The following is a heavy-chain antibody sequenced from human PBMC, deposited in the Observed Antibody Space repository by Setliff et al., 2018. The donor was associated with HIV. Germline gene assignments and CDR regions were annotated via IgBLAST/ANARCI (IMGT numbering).Heavy chain of an antibody. CDR1: GFTFSRYG. Sequence: GGSLRLSCAGSGFTFSRYGMHWVRQAPGKGLEWVAVLSYDGSNKYYADSVKGRFTISRDNSKNTLYVQMNSLRPEDTAVYYCARGNQQLVFDYWGQGTPVTVSS. CDR2: LSYDGSNK. D-gene: IGHD6-13*01. V-gene: IGHV3-30*03. J-gene: IGHJ4*02. CDR3: ARGNQQLVFDY.